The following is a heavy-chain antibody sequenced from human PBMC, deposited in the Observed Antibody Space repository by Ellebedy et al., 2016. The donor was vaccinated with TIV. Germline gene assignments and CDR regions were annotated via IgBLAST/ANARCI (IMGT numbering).Heavy chain of an antibody. V-gene: IGHV3-7*01. CDR2: IRRDGSVI. CDR3: ARDSNYYDGSVHYDVFDI. D-gene: IGHD3-22*01. J-gene: IGHJ3*02. Sequence: GESLKISXEASGFTFSTYWMTWVRQAPGKGLEWVANIRRDGSVIYYADSVKGRFTISRDNPENSLYLQMNSLRAEDTAIYYCARDSNYYDGSVHYDVFDIWGRGTMVTVSS. CDR1: GFTFSTYW.